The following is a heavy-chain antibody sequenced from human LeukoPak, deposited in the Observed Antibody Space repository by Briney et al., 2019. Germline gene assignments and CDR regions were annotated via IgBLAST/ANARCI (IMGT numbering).Heavy chain of an antibody. D-gene: IGHD6-13*01. Sequence: PSETLSLTCTVSGDSISSCYWSWIRQPPGKGLEWIGYIYHSGSTNYNPSLKSRVTISVDTSKSQFSLKLSSVTAADTAVYYCVTGYSSTWYYFDYWGKGTLVTVSS. J-gene: IGHJ4*02. V-gene: IGHV4-59*01. CDR1: GDSISSCY. CDR3: VTGYSSTWYYFDY. CDR2: IYHSGST.